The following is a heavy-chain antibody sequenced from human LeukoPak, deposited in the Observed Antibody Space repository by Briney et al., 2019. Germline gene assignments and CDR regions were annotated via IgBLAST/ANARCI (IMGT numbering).Heavy chain of an antibody. CDR1: GFTFTSYN. CDR3: ARLVRGVIIYYYYYMDV. J-gene: IGHJ6*03. Sequence: GGSLRLSCAASGFTFTSYNMNWVRQAPGKGLEWVSSISSSSSYIYYADSVKGRSTISRDNAKNSLYLQMNSLRAEDTAVYYCARLVRGVIIYYYYYMDVWGKGTTVTISS. CDR2: ISSSSSYI. V-gene: IGHV3-21*01. D-gene: IGHD3-10*01.